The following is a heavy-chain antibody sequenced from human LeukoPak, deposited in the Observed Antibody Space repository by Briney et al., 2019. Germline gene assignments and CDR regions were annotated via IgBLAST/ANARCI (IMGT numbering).Heavy chain of an antibody. CDR3: EAYGSV. CDR2: IKEDGSET. V-gene: IGHV3-7*03. Sequence: GGSLRLSCAASGLIFSKYCMTWVRQAPGKGLEWVANIKEDGSETYYVDSVKGRFTISRDNDKNTLYLQMNSLRAEDTAVYYCEAYGSVWGQGTLVIVSS. CDR1: GLIFSKYC. J-gene: IGHJ4*02. D-gene: IGHD3-10*01.